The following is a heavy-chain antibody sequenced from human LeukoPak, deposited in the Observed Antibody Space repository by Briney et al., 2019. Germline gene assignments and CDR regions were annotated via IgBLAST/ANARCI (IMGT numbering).Heavy chain of an antibody. CDR2: INHSGST. CDR3: ARDLRYCSGGSCYLNWFDP. V-gene: IGHV4-34*01. J-gene: IGHJ5*02. CDR1: GGSFSGYY. Sequence: SETLSLTCAVYGGSFSGYYWSWIRQPPGKGLEWIGEINHSGSTNYNPSLKSRVTISVDTSKNQFSLKLSSVTAADTAVYYCARDLRYCSGGSCYLNWFDPWGQGTLVTVSS. D-gene: IGHD2-15*01.